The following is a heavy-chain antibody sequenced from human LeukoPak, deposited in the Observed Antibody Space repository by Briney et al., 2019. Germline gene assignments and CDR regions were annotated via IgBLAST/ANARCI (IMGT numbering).Heavy chain of an antibody. J-gene: IGHJ3*02. CDR2: ISGSGGST. Sequence: PGGSLRLSCAASGFTFSSYAMSWVRQAPGKGLEWVSAISGSGGSTYYADSVKGRFTISRDNSKNTLYLQMNSLRAEDTAVYYCARDQGSSWYYDAFDIWGQGTMVTVSS. CDR1: GFTFSSYA. CDR3: ARDQGSSWYYDAFDI. D-gene: IGHD6-13*01. V-gene: IGHV3-23*01.